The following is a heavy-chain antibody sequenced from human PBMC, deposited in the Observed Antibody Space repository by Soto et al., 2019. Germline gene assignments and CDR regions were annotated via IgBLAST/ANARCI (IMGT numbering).Heavy chain of an antibody. D-gene: IGHD6-6*01. Sequence: GWSLRLACAASGLTFSSCAMQRGRQAPGKGLEWAEVIWYDGSNTYYAGSEKGRFTISRDNSKNTVSLQMNSLRFLDTAVYYRAQLYFSIPASSWR. V-gene: IGHV3-33*06. J-gene: IGHJ5*01. CDR3: AQLYFSIPASS. CDR1: GLTFSSCA. CDR2: IWYDGSNT.